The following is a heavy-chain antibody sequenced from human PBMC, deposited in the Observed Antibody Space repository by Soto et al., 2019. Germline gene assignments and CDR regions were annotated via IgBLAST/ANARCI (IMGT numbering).Heavy chain of an antibody. J-gene: IGHJ5*02. Sequence: SVKVSCTASGGTFSSYAISWVRQAPGQGLEWMGGIIPIFGTANYAQKFQGRVTITADESTSTAYMELSSLRSEDTAVYYCARGLSHSSGWLIWFDPWGQGTLVTVSS. CDR3: ARGLSHSSGWLIWFDP. D-gene: IGHD6-19*01. CDR1: GGTFSSYA. CDR2: IIPIFGTA. V-gene: IGHV1-69*13.